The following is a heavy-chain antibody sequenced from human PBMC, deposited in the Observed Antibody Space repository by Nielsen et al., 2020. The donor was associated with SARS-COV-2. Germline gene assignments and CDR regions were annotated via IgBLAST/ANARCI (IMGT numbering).Heavy chain of an antibody. J-gene: IGHJ3*02. V-gene: IGHV1-69*04. CDR2: IIPILGIA. Sequence: WVRQAPGQGLEWMGRIIPILGIANYAQKFQGRVTITADKSTSTAYMELSSLRSEDTAVYYCARAGHGIVVVVAAFDAFDIWGQGTMVTVSS. D-gene: IGHD2-15*01. CDR3: ARAGHGIVVVVAAFDAFDI.